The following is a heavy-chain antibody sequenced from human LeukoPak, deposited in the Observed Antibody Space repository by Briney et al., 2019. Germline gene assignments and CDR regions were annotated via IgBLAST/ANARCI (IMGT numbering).Heavy chain of an antibody. CDR1: GYTFTSNH. V-gene: IGHV1-46*01. Sequence: ASVKVSCKASGYTFTSNHIHCVRQAPGQGLEWMGVINPSGDSTSYVQKFQGRVTMTRDTSTSTVYMELSSLRSEDTAIYYCAKLAASETGEGSWGQGTLVTVSS. D-gene: IGHD6-13*01. CDR3: AKLAASETGEGS. CDR2: INPSGDST. J-gene: IGHJ5*02.